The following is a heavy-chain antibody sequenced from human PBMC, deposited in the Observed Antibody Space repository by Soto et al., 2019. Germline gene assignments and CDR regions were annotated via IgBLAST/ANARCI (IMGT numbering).Heavy chain of an antibody. V-gene: IGHV1-69*01. CDR3: ARDPAPTVTTLGYGLDV. D-gene: IGHD4-17*01. Sequence: QVQLMQSGPEVKTPGSSVKVSCRASGGSFRRHAINWVRQAPGQGLEWMGGIIPVFDTANYAPKFLGRFTVTADESKNTAYIELTSLTSEDTAVYYCARDPAPTVTTLGYGLDVWGQGTTVTV. CDR2: IIPVFDTA. J-gene: IGHJ6*02. CDR1: GGSFRRHA.